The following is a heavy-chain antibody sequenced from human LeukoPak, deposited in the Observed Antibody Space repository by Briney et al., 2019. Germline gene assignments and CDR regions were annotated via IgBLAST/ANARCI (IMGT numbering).Heavy chain of an antibody. V-gene: IGHV3-23*01. CDR1: GFTFSSYT. Sequence: GGSLRLSCTASGFTFSSYTMSWVRQPPGEGLEWLSAINGRGITYYAGSVKGRFTISRDNSENTLYLQMNSLTVDDTAVYFCAKERQTGDYFTSDYWGQGTLVTVSS. D-gene: IGHD4-17*01. J-gene: IGHJ4*02. CDR3: AKERQTGDYFTSDY. CDR2: INGRGIT.